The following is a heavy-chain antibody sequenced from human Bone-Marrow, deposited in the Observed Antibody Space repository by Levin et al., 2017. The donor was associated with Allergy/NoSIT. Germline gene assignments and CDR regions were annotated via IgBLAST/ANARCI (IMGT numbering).Heavy chain of an antibody. J-gene: IGHJ5*02. CDR3: ARIYHSNWWWFDP. D-gene: IGHD2-8*02. CDR1: GFTINTYA. CDR2: ISDGGRHT. Sequence: AGGSLRLSCAASGFTINTYAMHWVRQAPGKGLQWVAIISDGGRHTYYADSLRGRFTISTDTSKNTLYLQMNSLRTEDSGVYFCARIYHSNWWWFDPWGQGTLVTVSS. V-gene: IGHV3-30-3*01.